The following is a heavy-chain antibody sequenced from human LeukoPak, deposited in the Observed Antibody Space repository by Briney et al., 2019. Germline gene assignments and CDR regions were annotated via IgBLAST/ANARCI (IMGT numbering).Heavy chain of an antibody. CDR2: IYYSGST. V-gene: IGHV4-39*01. J-gene: IGHJ4*02. CDR3: AGGSSSWYVENY. D-gene: IGHD6-13*01. CDR1: GGSISSSSYY. Sequence: SETLSLTCTVSGGSISSSSYYWGWIRQPPGKGLEWIGSIYYSGSTYYNPSLKSRVTMSVDTSKNQFSLKLSSVTAADTAVYYCAGGSSSWYVENYWGQGTLVTVSS.